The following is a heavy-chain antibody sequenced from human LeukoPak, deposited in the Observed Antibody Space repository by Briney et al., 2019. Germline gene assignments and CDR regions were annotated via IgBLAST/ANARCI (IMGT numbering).Heavy chain of an antibody. CDR1: GYTFTSYD. Sequence: ASVKVSCKASGYTFTSYDINWVRQATGQGLEWMGWMNPNSGNTGYAQKFQGRVTMTRNTSISTAYMELSSLRSEDTAVYYGAREYYDSSPGAFDIWGQGTMVTVSS. V-gene: IGHV1-8*01. D-gene: IGHD3-22*01. CDR2: MNPNSGNT. J-gene: IGHJ3*02. CDR3: AREYYDSSPGAFDI.